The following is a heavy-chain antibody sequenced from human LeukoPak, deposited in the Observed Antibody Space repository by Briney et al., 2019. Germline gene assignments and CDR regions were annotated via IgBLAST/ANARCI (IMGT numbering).Heavy chain of an antibody. Sequence: GGSLRLSCAASGFTVSSNYMSWVRQAPGKGLGWVSVIYSGGSTYYADSVKGRFTISRDNSKNTLYLQMNSLRAEDTAVYYCARGKVYSGSYYVSYFDYWGQGTLVTVSS. CDR3: ARGKVYSGSYYVSYFDY. V-gene: IGHV3-66*01. J-gene: IGHJ4*02. CDR2: IYSGGST. CDR1: GFTVSSNY. D-gene: IGHD1-26*01.